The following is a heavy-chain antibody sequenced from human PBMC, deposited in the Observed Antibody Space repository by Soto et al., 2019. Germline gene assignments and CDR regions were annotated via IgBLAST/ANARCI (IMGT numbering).Heavy chain of an antibody. CDR2: ISQSGHT. CDR3: ARAPKVSGSSQTRPDF. J-gene: IGHJ4*02. D-gene: IGHD6-6*01. CDR1: SWSFSGYY. Sequence: PSETLCLTCSISSWSFSGYYRSWVRQPPGKGLEWIGGISQSGHTNYSPSLKSRVSISIDTSKKQLSLNLASVSAADTAVYYCARAPKVSGSSQTRPDFWGQGTLVTVSS. V-gene: IGHV4-34*01.